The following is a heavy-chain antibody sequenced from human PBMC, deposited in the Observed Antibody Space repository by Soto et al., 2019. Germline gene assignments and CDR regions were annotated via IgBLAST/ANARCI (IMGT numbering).Heavy chain of an antibody. CDR3: ARPATYYDFWSGYYVFDY. CDR2: IIPIFGTA. D-gene: IGHD3-3*01. J-gene: IGHJ4*02. V-gene: IGHV1-69*13. Sequence: ASVKVSCKASGGTFSSYAISWVRQAPGQGLEWMGGIIPIFGTANYAQKFQGRVTITADESTSTAYMELSSLRSEDTAVYYCARPATYYDFWSGYYVFDYWGQGPMLTV. CDR1: GGTFSSYA.